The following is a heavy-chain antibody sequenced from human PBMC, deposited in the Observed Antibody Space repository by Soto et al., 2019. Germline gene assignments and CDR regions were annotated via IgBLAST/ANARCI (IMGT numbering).Heavy chain of an antibody. J-gene: IGHJ4*02. Sequence: QLQLQESGPRLVKPSETLSLTCTVSGGSISGFSWSWVRQPPGKALEWIGHISYIGSTNYNPSLKSRVTILVDTSKNQFSLKLSSVTAADTAVYYCTRVARFGIKLWLTYWGQGTLVTVSS. CDR2: ISYIGST. CDR1: GGSISGFS. CDR3: TRVARFGIKLWLTY. D-gene: IGHD5-18*01. V-gene: IGHV4-59*01.